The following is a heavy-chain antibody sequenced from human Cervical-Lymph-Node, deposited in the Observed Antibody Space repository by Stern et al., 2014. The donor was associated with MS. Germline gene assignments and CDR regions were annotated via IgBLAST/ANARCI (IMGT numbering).Heavy chain of an antibody. CDR1: GGTFTSYG. J-gene: IGHJ4*02. D-gene: IGHD6-13*01. V-gene: IGHV1-69*19. Sequence: VQLVQSGAEVKKPGSSVKVSCKTSGGTFTSYGITWVRQASGQGLEWMGGIIPTLGTVNYAQKFQDRITITADYSTNTVDMELTSLGSEDTAVYYCARINRDRSSWYDYWGQGTLVTVSS. CDR3: ARINRDRSSWYDY. CDR2: IIPTLGTV.